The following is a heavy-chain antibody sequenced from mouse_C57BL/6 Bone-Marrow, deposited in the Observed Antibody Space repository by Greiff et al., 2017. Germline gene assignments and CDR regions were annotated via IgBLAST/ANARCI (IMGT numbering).Heavy chain of an antibody. CDR2: IDPSDSET. CDR3: ARGYGNYEAWFAY. J-gene: IGHJ3*01. CDR1: GYTFTSYW. D-gene: IGHD2-10*02. V-gene: IGHV1-52*01. Sequence: VQLQQPGAELVRPGSSVKLSCKASGYTFTSYWMHWVKQRPIQGLEWIGNIDPSDSETHYNQKFKDKATLTVDKSSSTAYMQLSSLTSEDSAVYYCARGYGNYEAWFAYWGQGTLVTVSA.